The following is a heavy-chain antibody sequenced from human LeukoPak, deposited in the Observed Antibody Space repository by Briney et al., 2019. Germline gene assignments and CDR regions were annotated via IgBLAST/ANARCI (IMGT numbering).Heavy chain of an antibody. V-gene: IGHV4-59*01. D-gene: IGHD4-23*01. CDR2: IYYSGST. J-gene: IGHJ4*02. CDR1: GGSISSYY. CDR3: ARYGGNFDY. Sequence: SETLSLTCTVSGGSISSYYWSWIRQPPGKGLDWIGYIYYSGSTHYNPSLKSRVTISVDTSKNRFSLKLSSVTAADTAVYYCARYGGNFDYWGQGTLVSVSS.